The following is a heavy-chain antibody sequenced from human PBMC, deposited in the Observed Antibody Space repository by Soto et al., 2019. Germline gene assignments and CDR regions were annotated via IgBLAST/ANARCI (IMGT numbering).Heavy chain of an antibody. Sequence: PGEALKISCKGSGYSFTSYWIGCGRQMPGKGLEWMGIIYPGDCDTRYSPSFQGQVTISADKSISTAYLQWSSLKASDTAMYYCARHGVLRFLRYYCGMDVWGQGTTVTVSS. V-gene: IGHV5-51*01. CDR1: GYSFTSYW. D-gene: IGHD3-3*01. CDR3: ARHGVLRFLRYYCGMDV. CDR2: IYPGDCDT. J-gene: IGHJ6*02.